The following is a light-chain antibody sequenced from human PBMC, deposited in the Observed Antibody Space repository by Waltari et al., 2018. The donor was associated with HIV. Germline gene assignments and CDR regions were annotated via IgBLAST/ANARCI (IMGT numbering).Light chain of an antibody. V-gene: IGLV1-40*01. Sequence: QSVLTQPPSVSGAPGQRVTISCTGHSSTIGAGFDVHWYQQVPETAPKLLIYGDTNRPSGVPDRFSGSKSGTSASLAITGLQAEDEADYYCQSYDSGLSVVFGGGTKLTVL. CDR2: GDT. CDR1: SSTIGAGFD. J-gene: IGLJ3*02. CDR3: QSYDSGLSVV.